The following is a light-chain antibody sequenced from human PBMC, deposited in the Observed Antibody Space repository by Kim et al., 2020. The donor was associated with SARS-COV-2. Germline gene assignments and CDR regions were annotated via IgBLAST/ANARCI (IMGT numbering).Light chain of an antibody. CDR1: QTVNSN. CDR2: GAS. V-gene: IGKV3-15*01. J-gene: IGKJ4*01. Sequence: EIVMTQSPATLSVSPGETATLSCRASQTVNSNLAWYQKIPGQTPRLLIYGASTRATGIPARFSGSGSGTEFSLTIAGLQSEDFAVYYCHQYNNWEPTFGGGTKVDIK. CDR3: HQYNNWEPT.